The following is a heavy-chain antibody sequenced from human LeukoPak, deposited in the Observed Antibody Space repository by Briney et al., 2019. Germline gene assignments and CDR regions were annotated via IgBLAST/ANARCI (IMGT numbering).Heavy chain of an antibody. CDR1: GFTFSSYS. CDR2: IISSSYI. D-gene: IGHD6-13*01. J-gene: IGHJ4*02. CDR3: ARSLPPAASGQGFDY. Sequence: GGSLRLSCAASGFTFSSYSMNWVRQAPGKGLEWVSSIISSSYIYYADSVKGRFTISRDNAKNSLYLQMNSLRAEDAAVYYCARSLPPAASGQGFDYWGQGTLVTVSS. V-gene: IGHV3-21*01.